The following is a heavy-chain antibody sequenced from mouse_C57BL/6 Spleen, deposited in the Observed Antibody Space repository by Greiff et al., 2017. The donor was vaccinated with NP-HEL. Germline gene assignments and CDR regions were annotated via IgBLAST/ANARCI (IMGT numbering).Heavy chain of an antibody. CDR3: ARASSNWFYFDY. CDR2: INPSNGGT. J-gene: IGHJ2*01. V-gene: IGHV1-53*01. D-gene: IGHD4-1*01. Sequence: VKLQQPGTELVKPGASVKLSCKASGYTFTSYWMHWVKQRPGQGLEWIGNINPSNGGTNYTEKFKSKATLTVDKSSSPAYMQLSSLTSEDSAVYYCARASSNWFYFDYWGQGTTLTVSS. CDR1: GYTFTSYW.